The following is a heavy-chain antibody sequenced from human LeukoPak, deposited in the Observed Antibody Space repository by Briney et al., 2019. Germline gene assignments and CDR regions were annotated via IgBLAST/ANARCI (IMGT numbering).Heavy chain of an antibody. CDR2: INHSGST. D-gene: IGHD6-13*01. CDR3: ARGNRGSSWYAI. CDR1: GGSFSPYY. J-gene: IGHJ3*02. V-gene: IGHV4-34*01. Sequence: SETLSLTCAVYGGSFSPYYWSWIRQPPEKGLEWIGEINHSGSTNYNPSLKSRVTISVDTSKNQFSLKLSSVTAADTAVYYCARGNRGSSWYAIWGQGTMVTVSS.